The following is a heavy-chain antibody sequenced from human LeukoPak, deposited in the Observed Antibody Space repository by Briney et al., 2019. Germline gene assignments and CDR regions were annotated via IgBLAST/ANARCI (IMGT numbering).Heavy chain of an antibody. CDR1: GGTFSSYA. Sequence: SVKVSCTASGGTFSSYAISWVRQAPGHGLEWRGGIIPIFGTATYAQKFQGRVTITTDESTSTACLELSSLRSEDTAVYYCARWNSSGWYWWFDPWGQGTLVTVSS. CDR3: ARWNSSGWYWWFDP. J-gene: IGHJ5*02. V-gene: IGHV1-69*05. D-gene: IGHD6-19*01. CDR2: IIPIFGTA.